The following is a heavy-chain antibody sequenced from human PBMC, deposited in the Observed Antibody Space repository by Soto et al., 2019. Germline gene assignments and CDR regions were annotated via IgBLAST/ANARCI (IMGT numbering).Heavy chain of an antibody. CDR3: ARIGATGASDH. J-gene: IGHJ4*02. CDR1: GFTFSNYN. CDR2: ISTTRDTI. V-gene: IGHV3-48*02. Sequence: HPGGSLRLSCAAAGFTFSNYNMNWVRQAPGKGLEWLSYISTTRDTIYYADSVKGRFTISRDNAGNSLYLRINSLRDEDTAVYYCARIGATGASDHWGQGTLVTVSS. D-gene: IGHD6-13*01.